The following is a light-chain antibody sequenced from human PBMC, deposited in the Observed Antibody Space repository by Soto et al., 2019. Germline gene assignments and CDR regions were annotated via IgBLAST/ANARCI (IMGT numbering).Light chain of an antibody. J-gene: IGKJ1*01. CDR3: QQYNNWPWT. Sequence: KGVTQSKATLSVTPGGRATLSRRASQSISDTLAWYQQKPGQAPRLLIHGASTRATGFPARFSGSGSGTDFTLTISSLQSEDFAVYYCQQYNNWPWTFGQGTKVDI. CDR2: GAS. CDR1: QSISDT. V-gene: IGKV3-15*01.